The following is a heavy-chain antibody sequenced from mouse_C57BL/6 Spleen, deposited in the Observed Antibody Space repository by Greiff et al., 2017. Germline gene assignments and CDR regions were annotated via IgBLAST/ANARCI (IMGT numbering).Heavy chain of an antibody. Sequence: QVQLQQPGAELVKPGASVKLSCKASGYTFTSYWMHWVKQRPGQGLEWIGMIHPNSGSTNYNEKFKSKATLTVDKASSTAYMQLSSLTSEDSAVYYCARGTMVTTGDYWGQGTTLTVSS. CDR3: ARGTMVTTGDY. V-gene: IGHV1-64*01. J-gene: IGHJ2*01. D-gene: IGHD2-2*01. CDR2: IHPNSGST. CDR1: GYTFTSYW.